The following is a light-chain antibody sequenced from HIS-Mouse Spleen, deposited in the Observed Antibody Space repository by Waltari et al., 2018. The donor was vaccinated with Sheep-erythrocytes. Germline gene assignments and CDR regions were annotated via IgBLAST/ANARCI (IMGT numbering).Light chain of an antibody. Sequence: QSALTQPRSVSGSPGQSVTISCTGTSSDVGGSNDVSWYQQHPGKAPKLMIYDVSKRPSGVPDRFSGSKSGNTASLTISGLQAEDEADYYCCSYAGSYTFVVFGGGTKLTVL. CDR2: DVS. CDR3: CSYAGSYTFVV. J-gene: IGLJ2*01. CDR1: SSDVGGSND. V-gene: IGLV2-11*01.